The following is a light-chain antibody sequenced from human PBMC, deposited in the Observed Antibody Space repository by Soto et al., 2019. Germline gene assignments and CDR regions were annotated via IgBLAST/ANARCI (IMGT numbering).Light chain of an antibody. CDR1: TSNIGSKT. J-gene: IGLJ2*01. CDR2: NNN. V-gene: IGLV1-44*01. CDR3: ATWDDSLPAV. Sequence: QSVLTQPPSASGTPGQRVTISCSGSTSNIGSKTVSWYQQLQGSATRVLIYNNNERPSVVPDRFSGSTSGTSASLAISVLESEDEDDYYCATWDDSLPAVFGGGTKVTVL.